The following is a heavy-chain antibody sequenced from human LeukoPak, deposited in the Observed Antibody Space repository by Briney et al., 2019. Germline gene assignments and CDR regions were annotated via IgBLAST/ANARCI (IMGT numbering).Heavy chain of an antibody. V-gene: IGHV1-18*01. CDR2: ISAYNGNT. D-gene: IGHD6-13*01. CDR3: ARRTAAAVNYYYYYMDV. CDR1: GYTFTSYG. J-gene: IGHJ6*03. Sequence: ASVKVSCKASGYTFTSYGISWVRQAPGQGLEWMGWISAYNGNTNYAQKLQGRVTMTTDTSTSTAYMELRSLRSDDTAVYYCARRTAAAVNYYYYYMDVWGKGTTVTVSS.